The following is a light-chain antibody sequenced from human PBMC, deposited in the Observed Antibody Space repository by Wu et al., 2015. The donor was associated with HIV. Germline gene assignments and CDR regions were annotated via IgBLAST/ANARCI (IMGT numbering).Light chain of an antibody. J-gene: IGKJ4*01. Sequence: DIQMTQSPSSLSASVGDRVSITCRASQDIRNSLAWYQQKAGKAPKLLLFATSRLESGVQSRFSGSGSGTEYTLTISSLQPEDFATYYCQQYYDSPLTFGGGPR. CDR2: ATS. V-gene: IGKV1-NL1*01. CDR1: QDIRNS. CDR3: QQYYDSPLT.